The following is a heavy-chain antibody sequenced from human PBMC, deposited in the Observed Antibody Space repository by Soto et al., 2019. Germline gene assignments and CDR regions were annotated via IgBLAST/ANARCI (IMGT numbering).Heavy chain of an antibody. Sequence: QVQLVESGGGVVQPGRSLTLSCAASGFTFSNYGMHWVRQAPGKGLEWVAVILNDGSNRYHADSVKDRFTISSDKSKNTLYLQMNRLRAEDTAVYYCARDDEYSGNGMDVWGQGTTVTVS. V-gene: IGHV3-33*01. J-gene: IGHJ6*02. CDR3: ARDDEYSGNGMDV. D-gene: IGHD3-10*01. CDR1: GFTFSNYG. CDR2: ILNDGSNR.